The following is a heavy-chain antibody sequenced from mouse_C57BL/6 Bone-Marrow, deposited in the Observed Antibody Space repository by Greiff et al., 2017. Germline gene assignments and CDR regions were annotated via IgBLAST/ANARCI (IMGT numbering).Heavy chain of an antibody. V-gene: IGHV1-50*01. J-gene: IGHJ3*01. Sequence: QVHVKQSGAELVKPGASVKLSCKASGYTFTSYWMQWVKQRPGQGLEWIGEIDPSDSYTNSNQKFKGKATLTVDTSSSTAYMQLSSLTSEDSAVYYCARDGSGYPYWGQGTLVTVSA. CDR3: ARDGSGYPY. CDR1: GYTFTSYW. CDR2: IDPSDSYT. D-gene: IGHD3-2*02.